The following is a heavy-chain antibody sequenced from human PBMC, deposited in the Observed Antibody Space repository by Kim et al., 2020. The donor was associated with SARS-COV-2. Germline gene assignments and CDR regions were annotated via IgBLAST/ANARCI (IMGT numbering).Heavy chain of an antibody. J-gene: IGHJ5*02. CDR2: INHSGST. CDR1: GGSFSGYY. Sequence: SETLSLTCAVYGGSFSGYYWSWIRQPPGKGLEWIGEINHSGSTNYNPSLKSRVTISVDTSKNQFSLKLSSVTAADTAVYYCARASGSYSFWFDPWGQGTLVTVSS. V-gene: IGHV4-34*01. CDR3: ARASGSYSFWFDP. D-gene: IGHD1-26*01.